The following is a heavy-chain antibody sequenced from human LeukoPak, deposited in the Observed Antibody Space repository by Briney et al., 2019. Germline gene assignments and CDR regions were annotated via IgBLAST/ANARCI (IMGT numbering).Heavy chain of an antibody. D-gene: IGHD2-2*01. CDR2: ISCSGSNT. Sequence: GGSLRLSCAASGFTFSSYAMSWVRQAPGKGLEWVSAISCSGSNTYYADSVKGRFTIPRDNSKNTLYLQMNSLRAEDTSVYYCAKERLVVVVGDICDFWGQGTLVTVSS. CDR1: GFTFSSYA. J-gene: IGHJ4*02. V-gene: IGHV3-23*01. CDR3: AKERLVVVVGDICDF.